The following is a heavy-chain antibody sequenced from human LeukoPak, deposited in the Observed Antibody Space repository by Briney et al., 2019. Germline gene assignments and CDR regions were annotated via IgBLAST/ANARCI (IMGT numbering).Heavy chain of an antibody. CDR1: GFTFSSYG. CDR2: ISYDGSNK. Sequence: PGGSLRLSCAASGFTFSSYGMHWVRQAPGKGLEWVAVISYDGSNKYYADSVKGRFTISRDNSKNTLYLQMNSLRAEDTAVYYCAKDESNGYKPYYFDYWGQGTLVTVSS. D-gene: IGHD5-24*01. CDR3: AKDESNGYKPYYFDY. V-gene: IGHV3-30*18. J-gene: IGHJ4*02.